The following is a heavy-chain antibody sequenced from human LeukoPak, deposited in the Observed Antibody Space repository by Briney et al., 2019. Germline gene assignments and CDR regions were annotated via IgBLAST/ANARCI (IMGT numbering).Heavy chain of an antibody. V-gene: IGHV1-69*04. Sequence: GASVKVSCKASGGTFSSYAISWVRQAPGQGLEWMGRIIPILGIANYAQKFQGRVTITADKSTSTAYMELSSLRSEDTAVYYCARGWDSSGQRPFLYWGQGTLVTVSS. CDR2: IIPILGIA. CDR3: ARGWDSSGQRPFLY. CDR1: GGTFSSYA. J-gene: IGHJ4*02. D-gene: IGHD3-22*01.